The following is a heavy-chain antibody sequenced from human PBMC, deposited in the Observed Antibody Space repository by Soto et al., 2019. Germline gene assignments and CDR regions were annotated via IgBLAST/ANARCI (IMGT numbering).Heavy chain of an antibody. CDR1: GGTFSSYA. D-gene: IGHD3-9*01. V-gene: IGHV1-69*01. Sequence: QVQLVQSGAEVKKPGSSVKVSCKASGGTFSSYAISWVRQAPGQGLEWMGGIIPIFGTANYAQKFQGRVTITADESKSTAYMELSSLRSEATAVYYCARGTYDILTGYYLYYYYGMDVWGQGTTVTVSS. J-gene: IGHJ6*02. CDR2: IIPIFGTA. CDR3: ARGTYDILTGYYLYYYYGMDV.